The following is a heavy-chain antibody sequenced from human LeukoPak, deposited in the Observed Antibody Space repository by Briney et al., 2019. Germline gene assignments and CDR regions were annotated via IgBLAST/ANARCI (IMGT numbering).Heavy chain of an antibody. CDR3: ARARSTSCYFCFDY. CDR1: GGSLSSNNW. J-gene: IGHJ4*02. D-gene: IGHD2-2*01. Sequence: SETLSLTCAVSGGSLSSNNWWSWVRQPPGKGLEWIGEIYHSGSTNYNPSLKSRVTISVDKSKNQFSLKLSSVTAADTAVYYCARARSTSCYFCFDYWGQGTLVTASS. V-gene: IGHV4-4*02. CDR2: IYHSGST.